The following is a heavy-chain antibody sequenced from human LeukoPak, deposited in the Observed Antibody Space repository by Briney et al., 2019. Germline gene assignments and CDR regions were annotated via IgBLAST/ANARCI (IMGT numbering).Heavy chain of an antibody. J-gene: IGHJ5*01. CDR3: AKSLTPDRDWFDS. CDR1: GFTFSSSS. V-gene: IGHV3-21*01. D-gene: IGHD4/OR15-4a*01. CDR2: ISSSGRYI. Sequence: GGSLRLSCAASGFTFSSSSMNWVRQAPGKGLEWVSSISSSGRYIYFADSMKGRFTISRDNAKNSVSLQMNSLRGEDTAVYYCAKSLTPDRDWFDSSGQGTLVIVSS.